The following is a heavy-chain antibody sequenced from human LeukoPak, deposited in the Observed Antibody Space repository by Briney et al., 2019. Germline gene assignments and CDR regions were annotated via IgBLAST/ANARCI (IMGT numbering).Heavy chain of an antibody. CDR1: GGSITNTNY. J-gene: IGHJ4*02. V-gene: IGHV4-4*02. CDR2: VNLQGST. CDR3: AREGGPYRPLDY. Sequence: SGTLSLTCGVSGGSITNTNYWTWVRQPPGKGLEWIGEVNLQGSTNYNPSLMGRAAISVDKSENHISLQLTSVTAADTAVYYCAREGGPYRPLDYSGQGTLVTVSS.